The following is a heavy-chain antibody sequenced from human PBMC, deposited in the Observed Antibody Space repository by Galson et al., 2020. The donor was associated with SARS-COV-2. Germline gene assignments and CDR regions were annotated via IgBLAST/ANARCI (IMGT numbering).Heavy chain of an antibody. V-gene: IGHV3-23*01. J-gene: IGHJ4*02. CDR2: INAYNSRI. CDR1: GFTFTTYT. Sequence: GGSLRLSCAASGFTFTTYTLSWVRQAPGKGLEWISGINAYNSRIYYADSVKGRFTISRETSKNTLYLEMNSLRADDTAVYYCAKVPVYYDIVAGYSGDYWGQGTLVTVSS. CDR3: AKVPVYYDIVAGYSGDY. D-gene: IGHD3-9*01.